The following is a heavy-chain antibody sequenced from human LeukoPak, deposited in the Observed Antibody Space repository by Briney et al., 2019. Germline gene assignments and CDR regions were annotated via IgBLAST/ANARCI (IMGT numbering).Heavy chain of an antibody. CDR3: ARRLWGLSGYYYYYYMDV. CDR1: GFTLSDYH. Sequence: GGSLRLSCAASGFTLSDYHINWIRQSPGKGLEWVSYISSSGNTMYYADSVKGRFTVSRDNAKNSLYLQMNSLRAEDTAVYYCARRLWGLSGYYYYYYMDVWGNGTTVTVSS. V-gene: IGHV3-11*01. CDR2: ISSSGNTM. J-gene: IGHJ6*03. D-gene: IGHD2-21*01.